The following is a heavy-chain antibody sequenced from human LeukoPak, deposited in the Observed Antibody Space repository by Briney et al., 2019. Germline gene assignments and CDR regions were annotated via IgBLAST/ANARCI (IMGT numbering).Heavy chain of an antibody. CDR3: AREYSSSWYYYYYYMDV. Sequence: GASVKVSCKAPGYTFTGYYMHWVRQAPGQGLEWMGWINPNSGGTNYAQKFQGRVTMTRDTSISTAYMELSRLRSDDAAVYYCAREYSSSWYYYYYYMDVWGKGTTVTVSS. CDR2: INPNSGGT. V-gene: IGHV1-2*02. J-gene: IGHJ6*03. CDR1: GYTFTGYY. D-gene: IGHD6-13*01.